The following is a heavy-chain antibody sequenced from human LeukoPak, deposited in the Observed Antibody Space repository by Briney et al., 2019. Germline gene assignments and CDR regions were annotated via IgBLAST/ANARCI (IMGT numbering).Heavy chain of an antibody. D-gene: IGHD2-15*01. CDR1: GYTFTGYY. CDR3: ARDFPGHVSVVVAADYETDY. Sequence: GASVKVSCKASGYTFTGYYMHWVRQAPGQGLEWMGWINPNSGGTNHAQKFQGRVTMTRDTSISTAYMELSRLRSDDTAVYYCARDFPGHVSVVVAADYETDYWGQGTLVTVSS. CDR2: INPNSGGT. V-gene: IGHV1-2*02. J-gene: IGHJ4*02.